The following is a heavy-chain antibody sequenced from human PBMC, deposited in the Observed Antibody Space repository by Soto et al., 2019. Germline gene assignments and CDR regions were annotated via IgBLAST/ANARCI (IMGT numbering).Heavy chain of an antibody. Sequence: GGSLILSCAASGFTFSSYGMHWVRQAPGKGLEWVAVISYDGSNKYYADSVKGRFTIPRDNSKNTLYLQMNSLRAEDTAVYYCAKAGSGYDYYYYYGMDVWGQGTTVTVSS. J-gene: IGHJ6*02. CDR3: AKAGSGYDYYYYYGMDV. D-gene: IGHD5-12*01. V-gene: IGHV3-30*18. CDR1: GFTFSSYG. CDR2: ISYDGSNK.